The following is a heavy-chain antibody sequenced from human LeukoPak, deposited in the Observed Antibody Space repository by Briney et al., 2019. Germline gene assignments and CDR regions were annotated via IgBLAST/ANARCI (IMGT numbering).Heavy chain of an antibody. CDR3: AKSTLRITMASVVDY. V-gene: IGHV3-23*01. D-gene: IGHD3-10*01. CDR2: ISGSGGST. J-gene: IGHJ4*02. CDR1: GFTFSSYG. Sequence: GGTLRLSCAASGFTFSSYGMSWVRQAPGKGLEWVSAISGSGGSTYYADSVKGRFTISRDNSKNTLYLQMNSLRAEGTAVYYCAKSTLRITMASVVDYWGQGTLVTVSS.